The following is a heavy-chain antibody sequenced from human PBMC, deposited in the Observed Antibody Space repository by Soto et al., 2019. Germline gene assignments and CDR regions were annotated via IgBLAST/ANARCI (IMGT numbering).Heavy chain of an antibody. CDR3: ARRRIAARQYYYYYGMDV. D-gene: IGHD6-6*01. Sequence: SLKISCKGSGYSFTSYWIGWVRQMPGKGLEWMGIIYPGDSDTRYSPSLQGQVTISADKSISTAYLQWSSLKASDTAMYYCARRRIAARQYYYYYGMDVWGQGTTVTVSS. J-gene: IGHJ6*02. CDR2: IYPGDSDT. V-gene: IGHV5-51*01. CDR1: GYSFTSYW.